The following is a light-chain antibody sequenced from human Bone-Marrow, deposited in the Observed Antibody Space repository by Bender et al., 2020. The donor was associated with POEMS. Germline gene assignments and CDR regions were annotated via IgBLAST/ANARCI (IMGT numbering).Light chain of an antibody. CDR3: QVWDVSTNHVI. CDR1: YIGRKS. Sequence: YVLTQPPSVSVAPGQTARTSCRGSYIGRKSVSWYRKKPGPAPVLVVYDDSDRPSGIPERISGSNSGNMATLTISWVEAGDEDDDYCQVWDVSTNHVIFGGGTKLTV. J-gene: IGLJ2*01. V-gene: IGLV3-21*02. CDR2: DDS.